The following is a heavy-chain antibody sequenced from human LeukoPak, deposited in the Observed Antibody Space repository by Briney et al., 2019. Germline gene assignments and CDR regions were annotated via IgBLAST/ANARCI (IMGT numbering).Heavy chain of an antibody. D-gene: IGHD2-8*01. CDR1: GFTFSSYA. J-gene: IGHJ4*02. Sequence: GGSLRLSCAASGFTFSSYAMSWVRQAPGKGLEWVSTFSGSGGAYYAASVKGRFTISRDNSKNTLYLQMNSLRAEDTAVYYCAKDAEGYCSNGVCYTRNPYFDYWGQGTLVTVSS. CDR2: FSGSGGA. V-gene: IGHV3-23*01. CDR3: AKDAEGYCSNGVCYTRNPYFDY.